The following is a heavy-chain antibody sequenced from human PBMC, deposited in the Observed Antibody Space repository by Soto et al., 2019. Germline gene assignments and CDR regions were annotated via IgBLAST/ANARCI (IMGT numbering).Heavy chain of an antibody. CDR1: GFTFSDYY. Sequence: QVHLVESGGGLVKPGGSLRLSCAASGFTFSDYYMSWIRQAPGKGLEWVSYISSGGDTTYYADSVKGRFTISRDNAKNSLSLQMNSLRAEDTAVYYCARGGFLAVAAPDYWGQGTLFTVSS. J-gene: IGHJ4*02. V-gene: IGHV3-11*01. D-gene: IGHD6-19*01. CDR2: ISSGGDTT. CDR3: ARGGFLAVAAPDY.